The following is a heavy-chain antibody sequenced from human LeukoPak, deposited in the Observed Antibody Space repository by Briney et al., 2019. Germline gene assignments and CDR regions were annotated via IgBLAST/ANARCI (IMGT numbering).Heavy chain of an antibody. Sequence: ASVKVSCKASGYTFTSYAMHWVRQAPGQRLEWMGWINAGNGNTKYSQKFQGRVTITRDTSASTAYMELSSLRSEDTAVYYCARRGQVEMATIFHYYYMDVWGKGTTVTVSS. CDR1: GYTFTSYA. CDR2: INAGNGNT. V-gene: IGHV1-3*01. CDR3: ARRGQVEMATIFHYYYMDV. D-gene: IGHD5-24*01. J-gene: IGHJ6*03.